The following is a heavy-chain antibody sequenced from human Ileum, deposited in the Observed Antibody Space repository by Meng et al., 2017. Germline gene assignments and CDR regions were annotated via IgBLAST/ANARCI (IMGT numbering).Heavy chain of an antibody. Sequence: PTLVKPTQTLTLTCTFSGFSLSTSGMRVAWIRQSPGKALEWLARIDWDDDKYYSTSLRSRLSISKDTSINQVVLTMANMDPVDTATYYCVRSFTSGWGNFDYWGQGFLVTVSS. V-gene: IGHV2-70*04. J-gene: IGHJ4*02. CDR2: IDWDDDK. CDR1: GFSLSTSGMR. CDR3: VRSFTSGWGNFDY. D-gene: IGHD6-19*01.